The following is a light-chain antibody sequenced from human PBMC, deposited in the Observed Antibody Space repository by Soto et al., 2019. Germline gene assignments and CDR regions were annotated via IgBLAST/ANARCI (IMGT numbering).Light chain of an antibody. CDR3: QQYNNWPFT. CDR1: QSVSSN. J-gene: IGKJ3*01. V-gene: IGKV3D-15*01. Sequence: EIVMTQSPATLSVSPGGRATLSCRASQSVSSNLAWYQQKPGQAPRLLMYGASTRATGIPARFSGSRSGTEFTLTISSLQSEDFAVYYCQQYNNWPFTFGPGTKVDI. CDR2: GAS.